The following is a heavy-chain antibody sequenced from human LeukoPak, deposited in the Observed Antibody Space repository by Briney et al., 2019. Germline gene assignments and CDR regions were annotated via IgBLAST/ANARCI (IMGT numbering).Heavy chain of an antibody. CDR2: IKQDGSEK. D-gene: IGHD4-23*01. CDR3: ARISYYGGTPHFDY. Sequence: GSLRLSCAASGFIFTNYWMGWVRQAPGKGLEWVANIKQDGSEKYYVDSVKGRFTISRDNAKNSLYLQMNSLRVEDTALFYCARISYYGGTPHFDYWGQGTRVTVSS. V-gene: IGHV3-7*01. J-gene: IGHJ4*02. CDR1: GFIFTNYW.